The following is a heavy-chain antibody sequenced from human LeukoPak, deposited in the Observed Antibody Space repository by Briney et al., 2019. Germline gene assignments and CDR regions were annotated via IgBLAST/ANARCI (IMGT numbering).Heavy chain of an antibody. Sequence: GSLRLSCAASGFTVSSYAMSWVRQAPGKGLEWVSAISGSGGSTYYADSVKGRFTISRDNSKNTLYLQMNSLRAEDTAVYYCAKDSSITMIVVVIDAFDIWGQGTMVTVSS. CDR2: ISGSGGST. J-gene: IGHJ3*02. V-gene: IGHV3-23*01. CDR3: AKDSSITMIVVVIDAFDI. D-gene: IGHD3-22*01. CDR1: GFTVSSYA.